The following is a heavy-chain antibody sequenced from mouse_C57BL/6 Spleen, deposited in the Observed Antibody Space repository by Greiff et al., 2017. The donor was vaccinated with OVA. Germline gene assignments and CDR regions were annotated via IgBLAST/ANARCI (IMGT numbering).Heavy chain of an antibody. CDR3: ARSYYGSSQFAY. V-gene: IGHV7-3*01. CDR2: IRNKANGYTT. CDR1: GFTFTDYY. J-gene: IGHJ3*01. Sequence: EVKLVESGGGLVQPGGSLILSCAASGFTFTDYYMSWVRQPPGKALEWLGFIRNKANGYTTEYSASVKGRFTISRDNSQSILYLQMNALRAEDSATYYCARSYYGSSQFAYWGQGTLVTVSA. D-gene: IGHD1-1*01.